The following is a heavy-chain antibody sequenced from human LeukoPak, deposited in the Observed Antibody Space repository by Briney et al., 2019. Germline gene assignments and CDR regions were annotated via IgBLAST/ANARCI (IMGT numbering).Heavy chain of an antibody. CDR1: GYTFTSYH. CDR2: IKSTGDTT. J-gene: IGHJ4*02. Sequence: ASVQVSCKTSGYTFTSYHMHWVRQDPGQGLEWVAIIKSTGDTTVYAQKFQGRVTVTRDTSTSTVYMDLSSLSSEDTAVYYCVREDAHTYYFDFWGPGTLVTVSS. D-gene: IGHD2-2*01. CDR3: VREDAHTYYFDF. V-gene: IGHV1-46*01.